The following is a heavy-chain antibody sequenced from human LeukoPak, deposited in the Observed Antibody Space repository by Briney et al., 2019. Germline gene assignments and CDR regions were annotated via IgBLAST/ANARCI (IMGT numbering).Heavy chain of an antibody. CDR1: GGTFSSYA. Sequence: ASVKVSCKASGGTFSSYAISWVRQATGQGLEWMGWMNPNSGNTGYAQKFQGRVTITRNTSISTAYMELSSLRSEDTAVYYCARVGEGAGYSPWGQGTLVTVSS. V-gene: IGHV1-8*03. CDR3: ARVGEGAGYSP. CDR2: MNPNSGNT. J-gene: IGHJ5*02. D-gene: IGHD3-9*01.